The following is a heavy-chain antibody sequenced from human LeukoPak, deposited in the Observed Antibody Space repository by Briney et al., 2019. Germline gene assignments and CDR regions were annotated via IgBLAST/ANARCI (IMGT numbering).Heavy chain of an antibody. D-gene: IGHD2-2*01. J-gene: IGHJ4*02. CDR1: GFTFSSYA. Sequence: GGSLRLSCAASGFTFSSYAMSWVRQAPGKGLEWVSAISGSGGSTYYVDSVKGRFTISRDNSKNTLYLQMNSLRAEDTAVYYCAKDLGYCSSTSCFLDYWGQGTLVTVSS. V-gene: IGHV3-23*01. CDR2: ISGSGGST. CDR3: AKDLGYCSSTSCFLDY.